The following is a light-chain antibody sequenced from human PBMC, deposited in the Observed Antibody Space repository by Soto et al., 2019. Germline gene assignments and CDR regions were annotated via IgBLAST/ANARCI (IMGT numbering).Light chain of an antibody. J-gene: IGKJ4*01. V-gene: IGKV3-11*01. CDR3: QKCGVAPFT. Sequence: EIVLTQSPATLSLSPGERATLSCRASQSVSGFLAWYQQKPGQAPRLLIYDGSNRATGIPARFSGSGSGTDFTLTISSLQPEDVATYYCQKCGVAPFTFGGGTKVDIK. CDR1: QSVSGF. CDR2: DGS.